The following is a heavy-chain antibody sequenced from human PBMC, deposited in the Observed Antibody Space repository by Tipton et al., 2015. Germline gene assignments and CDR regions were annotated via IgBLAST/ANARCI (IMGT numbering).Heavy chain of an antibody. J-gene: IGHJ3*02. V-gene: IGHV4-39*01. CDR3: ARPRGPMIREAFDI. D-gene: IGHD3-10*01. CDR2: IYYSGTT. CDR1: SGSIISSSYS. Sequence: LRLSCTVSSGSIISSSYSWGWIRQPPGKGLEWIGSIYYSGTTYYNPSLKSRVTISVDTSKNQFSLNLSSLTAADTAIYYCARPRGPMIREAFDIWGQGTMVTVSS.